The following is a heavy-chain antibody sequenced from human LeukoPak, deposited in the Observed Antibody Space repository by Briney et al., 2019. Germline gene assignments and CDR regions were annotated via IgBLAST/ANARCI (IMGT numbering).Heavy chain of an antibody. CDR3: ARDRGRILSFDP. CDR1: GYTFTSYG. CDR2: ISAYNGNT. V-gene: IGHV1-18*01. Sequence: GASVKVSCKASGYTFTSYGISWVRQAPGQGLEWMGWISAYNGNTNYARKLQGRVTITRDTSASTAYMELSSLRSEDTAVYYCARDRGRILSFDPWGQGTLVTVSS. D-gene: IGHD3-10*01. J-gene: IGHJ5*02.